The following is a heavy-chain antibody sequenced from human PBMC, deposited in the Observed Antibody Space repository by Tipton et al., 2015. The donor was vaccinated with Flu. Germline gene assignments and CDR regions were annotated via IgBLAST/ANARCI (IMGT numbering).Heavy chain of an antibody. Sequence: QLVQSGAEVKKPGASVKVSCKASGYTFTSYYMHWVRQAPGQGLEWTGIINPSGGSTSYAQKFQGRVTVTRDTSTSTVYMELSSLRSEDTAVYYCARDGSYYDILTGQYYFDYWGQGTLVTVSS. CDR1: GYTFTSYY. CDR3: ARDGSYYDILTGQYYFDY. D-gene: IGHD3-9*01. CDR2: INPSGGST. V-gene: IGHV1-46*01. J-gene: IGHJ4*02.